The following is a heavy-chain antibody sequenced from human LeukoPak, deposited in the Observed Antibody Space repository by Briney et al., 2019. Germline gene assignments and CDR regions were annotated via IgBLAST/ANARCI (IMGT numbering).Heavy chain of an antibody. Sequence: SETLSLTCTVSGGSISSYYWSWIRQPPGKGPEWIGYIYYSGSTNYNPSLKSRVTISVDTSKNQFSLKLSSVTAADTAVYYCARAWSTTNAFDIWGQGTMVTVSS. CDR2: IYYSGST. D-gene: IGHD1-1*01. CDR1: GGSISSYY. CDR3: ARAWSTTNAFDI. J-gene: IGHJ3*02. V-gene: IGHV4-59*01.